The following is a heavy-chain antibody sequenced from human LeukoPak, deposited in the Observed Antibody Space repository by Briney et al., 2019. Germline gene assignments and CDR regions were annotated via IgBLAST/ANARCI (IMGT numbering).Heavy chain of an antibody. CDR3: ARGRIAAAGDFDY. CDR2: IIPILGIA. Sequence: ASVKVSCKASGGTFSSYAISWVRQAPGQGLEWMGRIIPILGIANNAQKFQGRVTITADKSTSTAYMELSSLRSEDTAVYYCARGRIAAAGDFDYWGQGTLVTVSS. J-gene: IGHJ4*02. CDR1: GGTFSSYA. V-gene: IGHV1-69*04. D-gene: IGHD6-13*01.